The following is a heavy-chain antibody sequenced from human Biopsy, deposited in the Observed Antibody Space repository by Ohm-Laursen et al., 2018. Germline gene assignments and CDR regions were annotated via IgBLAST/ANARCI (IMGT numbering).Heavy chain of an antibody. J-gene: IGHJ5*02. D-gene: IGHD4-17*01. Sequence: SVKVSCKVSGAIFSNYAITWVRQAPGQGLEWMGGITPLFGAPNYAQKFQGRLTITADESKSTTYMELSSLRSEDTAVYYCARLAQIYGDSPFDPWGQGTLVTVSS. CDR1: GAIFSNYA. CDR2: ITPLFGAP. CDR3: ARLAQIYGDSPFDP. V-gene: IGHV1-69*13.